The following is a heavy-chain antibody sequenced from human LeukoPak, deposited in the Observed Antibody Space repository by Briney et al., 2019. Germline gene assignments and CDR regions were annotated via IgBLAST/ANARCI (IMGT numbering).Heavy chain of an antibody. D-gene: IGHD3-10*01. CDR2: ISGNGGRT. CDR3: AKEQTSSGYFDY. V-gene: IGHV3-23*01. J-gene: IGHJ4*02. CDR1: GFTFNNYA. Sequence: GGSLRLSCAASGFTFNNYAMSWVRQAPGKGLEWVAAISGNGGRTYYTDSMKGRFTISRDNPKNTLYLLMNSLSAEDTALYYCAKEQTSSGYFDYWGQGTLVTVSS.